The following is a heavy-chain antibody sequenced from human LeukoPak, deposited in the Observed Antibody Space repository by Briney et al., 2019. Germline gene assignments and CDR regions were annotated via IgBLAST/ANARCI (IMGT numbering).Heavy chain of an antibody. J-gene: IGHJ4*02. D-gene: IGHD4-17*01. CDR3: AKDSSVPYGITD. Sequence: GGSLRLSCAASGFTFSNYAMHWVRQAPGKGLEWVAVISYDGTKKYYADSVKGRFTISRDNSKNTLSLQMNSLRAEDTALYYCAKDSSVPYGITDWGQGTLVTVSS. CDR2: ISYDGTKK. CDR1: GFTFSNYA. V-gene: IGHV3-30-3*01.